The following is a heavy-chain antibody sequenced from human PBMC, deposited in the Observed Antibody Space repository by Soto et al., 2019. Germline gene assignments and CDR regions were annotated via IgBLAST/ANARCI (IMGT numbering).Heavy chain of an antibody. D-gene: IGHD4-17*01. Sequence: PGGSLRLSCSASGFTFSDYYMSWIRQAPGKGLEWVSYISSSSSYTNYADSVKGRFTISRDNAKNSLYLQMNSLRAEDTAVYYCARECPDNGPGNWFDPWGQGTLVTVSS. CDR2: ISSSSSYT. CDR1: GFTFSDYY. J-gene: IGHJ5*02. CDR3: ARECPDNGPGNWFDP. V-gene: IGHV3-11*05.